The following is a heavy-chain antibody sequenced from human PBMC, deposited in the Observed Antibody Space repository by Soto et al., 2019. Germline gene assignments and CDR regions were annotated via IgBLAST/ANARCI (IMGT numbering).Heavy chain of an antibody. CDR3: ARVDGYYYYGMDV. CDR2: IYYSGST. CDR1: GGSISSGGYY. V-gene: IGHV4-31*03. Sequence: SETLSLTCTVSGGSISSGGYYWSWIRQHPGKGLEWIGYIYYSGSTYYNPSLKSRVTISVDTSKNQFSLKLSSVTATDTAVYYCARVDGYYYYGMDVWGQGTTVTVSS. J-gene: IGHJ6*02.